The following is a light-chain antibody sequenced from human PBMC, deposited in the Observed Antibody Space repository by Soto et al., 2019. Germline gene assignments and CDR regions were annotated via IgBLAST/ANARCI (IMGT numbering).Light chain of an antibody. Sequence: QSALTQPRSGSGSPGQSVTISCTGTSSDVDGYNYVSWYQQHPGKAPKLMIYDVSERPSGVPDRFSGSKSGNTASLTISGLQAEDEADYYCCSYAGSYTSYVFGTGTKVTVL. J-gene: IGLJ1*01. CDR1: SSDVDGYNY. V-gene: IGLV2-11*01. CDR2: DVS. CDR3: CSYAGSYTSYV.